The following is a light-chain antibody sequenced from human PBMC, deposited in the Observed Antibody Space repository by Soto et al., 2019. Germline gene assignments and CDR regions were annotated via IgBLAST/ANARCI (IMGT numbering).Light chain of an antibody. CDR1: QSVSSY. V-gene: IGKV3-11*01. CDR2: GAS. Sequence: EIVLTQSPATLSLSPGERATLSCRASQSVSSYLAWYQQKPGQAPRLLMSGASNRATGIPARFSGSGSGTDFTLTISILEPEDFAVYYCQQRSNWPLTFGGGTKVDIK. J-gene: IGKJ4*01. CDR3: QQRSNWPLT.